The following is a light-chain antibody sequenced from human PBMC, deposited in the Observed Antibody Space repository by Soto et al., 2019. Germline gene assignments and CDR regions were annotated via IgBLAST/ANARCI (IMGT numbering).Light chain of an antibody. J-gene: IGKJ4*01. V-gene: IGKV1-39*01. Sequence: DIKMNQSPSSLSASVGDRVTIPCRASQSISSYLNWYQQKPGKAPKLLIYAASSLQSGVPSRFSGSGSGTDFTLTISSLQPEDFATYYCQQSYSTTITFGGGTKVDI. CDR3: QQSYSTTIT. CDR2: AAS. CDR1: QSISSY.